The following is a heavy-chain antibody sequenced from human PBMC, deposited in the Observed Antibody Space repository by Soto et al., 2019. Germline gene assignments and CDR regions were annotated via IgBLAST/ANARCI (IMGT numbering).Heavy chain of an antibody. CDR2: IDSDGSST. V-gene: IGHV3-74*01. CDR3: ARGRPYGMDV. Sequence: GGSLRLSCAASGFTFGSYWMNWVRQAPGKGLVWVSRIDSDGSSTTYADSVKGRFTTSRDNAKNTLYLQMSSLRVEDTAVYYCARGRPYGMDVWGQGTTVTVSS. CDR1: GFTFGSYW. J-gene: IGHJ6*02.